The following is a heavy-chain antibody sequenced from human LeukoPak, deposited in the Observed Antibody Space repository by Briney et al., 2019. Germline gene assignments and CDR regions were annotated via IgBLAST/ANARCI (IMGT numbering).Heavy chain of an antibody. D-gene: IGHD5-18*01. CDR1: GFTFTTYW. CDR2: IKQDGTEK. J-gene: IGHJ4*02. CDR3: VRKALGCRLGYGDY. Sequence: PGESLRLSCAASGFTFTTYWMSWVRQAPGKGLEWVANIKQDGTEKYYVDSVKGRFTISRDNAKNSLYLQMNSLRAEDTAVYFCVRKALGCRLGYGDYWGQGTLVTASS. V-gene: IGHV3-7*03.